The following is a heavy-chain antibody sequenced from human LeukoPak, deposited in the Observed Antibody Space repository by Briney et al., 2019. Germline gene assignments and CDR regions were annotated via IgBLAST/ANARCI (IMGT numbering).Heavy chain of an antibody. CDR1: GFTFSSYA. V-gene: IGHV3-33*08. D-gene: IGHD6-6*01. Sequence: PGGSLRLSCAASGFTFSSYAMSWVRQAPGKGLEWVAVIWYDGSNKYYADSVKGRFTISRDNSKNTLYLQMNSLRAEDTAVYYCARDIAVSSSLDYWGQGTLVTVSS. CDR2: IWYDGSNK. CDR3: ARDIAVSSSLDY. J-gene: IGHJ4*02.